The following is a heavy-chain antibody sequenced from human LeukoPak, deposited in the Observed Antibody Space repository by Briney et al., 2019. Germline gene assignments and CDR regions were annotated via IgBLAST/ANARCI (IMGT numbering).Heavy chain of an antibody. Sequence: GESLKISCKSSGYSFSSYWIAWVRQMPGKGLEWMGIIFPGDSDTRYSPSFQGQVTISADTSISTAYLQWSSLKASDTAMYYCARSGDSGSYYDNFDYWGQGILVTVSS. CDR3: ARSGDSGSYYDNFDY. J-gene: IGHJ4*02. D-gene: IGHD1-26*01. CDR1: GYSFSSYW. V-gene: IGHV5-51*01. CDR2: IFPGDSDT.